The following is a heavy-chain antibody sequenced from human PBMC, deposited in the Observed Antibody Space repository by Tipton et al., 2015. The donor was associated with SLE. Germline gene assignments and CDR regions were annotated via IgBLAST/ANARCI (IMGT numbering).Heavy chain of an antibody. CDR2: INHSGST. V-gene: IGHV4-34*01. J-gene: IGHJ4*02. D-gene: IGHD4-23*01. CDR1: GGSLSGSY. CDR3: ARGGVDYGGAYFDY. Sequence: TLSLTCAVYGGSLSGSYCSWIRPPPGTGLELIGEINHSGSTNYNPSLKSRVTIPVDTSKNQFSLKLSSVTAADTAVYYCARGGVDYGGAYFDYWGQGTLVTVSS.